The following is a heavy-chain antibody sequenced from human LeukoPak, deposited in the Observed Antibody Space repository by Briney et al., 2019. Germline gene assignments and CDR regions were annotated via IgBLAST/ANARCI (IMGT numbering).Heavy chain of an antibody. J-gene: IGHJ6*02. Sequence: GESLKISCAASGFTFSNYWMTWVRQAPGKGLEWVANINRDGSERYYVDSVKGRFTISRDDAKSSLYLQMNSLRAEDTAVYYCARRNAMDVWGQGTTVIVFS. CDR2: INRDGSER. CDR3: ARRNAMDV. CDR1: GFTFSNYW. V-gene: IGHV3-7*03.